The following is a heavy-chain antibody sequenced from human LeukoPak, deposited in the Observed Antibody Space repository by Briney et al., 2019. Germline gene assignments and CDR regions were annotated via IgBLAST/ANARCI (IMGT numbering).Heavy chain of an antibody. V-gene: IGHV4-39*07. CDR1: GGSISSSSYY. J-gene: IGHJ4*02. CDR2: IYYSGST. Sequence: PSETLSLTCTVSGGSISSSSYYWGWIRQPPGKGLEWIGSIYYSGSTYYNPSLKSRVTISVDTSKNQFSLKLSSVTAADTAVYYCARGFGVSIAAAGPDFDYWAREPWSPSPQ. D-gene: IGHD6-13*01. CDR3: ARGFGVSIAAAGPDFDY.